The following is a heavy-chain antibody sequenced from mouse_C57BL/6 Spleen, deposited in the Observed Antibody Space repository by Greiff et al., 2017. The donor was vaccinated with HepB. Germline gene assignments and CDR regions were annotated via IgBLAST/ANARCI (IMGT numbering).Heavy chain of an antibody. CDR2: IDPSDSYT. V-gene: IGHV1-69*01. Sequence: VQLQQSGAELVMPGASVKLSCKASGYTFTSYWMHWVKQRPGQGLEWIGEIDPSDSYTNYNQKFKGKSTLTVDKSSSTAYMQLSSLTSEDSAVYYCARSVIFGADAMDYWGQGTSVTVSS. CDR3: ARSVIFGADAMDY. J-gene: IGHJ4*01. CDR1: GYTFTSYW. D-gene: IGHD2-13*01.